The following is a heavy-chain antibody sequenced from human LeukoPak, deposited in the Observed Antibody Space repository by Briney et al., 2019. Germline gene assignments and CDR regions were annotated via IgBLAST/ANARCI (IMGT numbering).Heavy chain of an antibody. J-gene: IGHJ4*02. D-gene: IGHD3-9*01. CDR3: ARVGTDILTGYPTFPANYFDY. CDR2: ISSSSSYI. V-gene: IGHV3-21*01. Sequence: PGGSLRLSCAASGFTFSSYSMNWVRQAPGKGLEWVSSISSSSSYIYYADSVKGRFTISRDNAKNSLYLQMNSLRAEDTAVYYCARVGTDILTGYPTFPANYFDYWGQGTLVTVSS. CDR1: GFTFSSYS.